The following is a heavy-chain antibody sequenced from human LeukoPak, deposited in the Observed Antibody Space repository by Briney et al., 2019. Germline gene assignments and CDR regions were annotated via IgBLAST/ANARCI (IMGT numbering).Heavy chain of an antibody. V-gene: IGHV3-21*04. CDR3: AKGDRGGTFFANGMDV. CDR1: GFTFSSYS. J-gene: IGHJ6*02. D-gene: IGHD2-15*01. Sequence: GGSLTLSCAASGFTFSSYSMNCARQAPRKWLEWVSSISSSSSYIYYAHSVKGRFTISRDNAKNSLYLQMNSLRAEDTAVYYCAKGDRGGTFFANGMDVWGQGTTVTVYS. CDR2: ISSSSSYI.